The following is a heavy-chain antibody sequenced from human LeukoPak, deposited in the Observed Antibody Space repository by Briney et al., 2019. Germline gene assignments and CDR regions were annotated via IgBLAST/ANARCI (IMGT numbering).Heavy chain of an antibody. Sequence: KPSETLSLTCTVSGGSIRSYYWSWIRQPPGKGLEWIGYIYFSGSTSYNPSLKSRVTISVDRSKNQFSLKLSSVAAADMAVYYCARSYDTNFDYWGQGTLVTVSS. CDR2: IYFSGST. CDR3: ARSYDTNFDY. V-gene: IGHV4-59*01. J-gene: IGHJ4*02. CDR1: GGSIRSYY. D-gene: IGHD3-3*01.